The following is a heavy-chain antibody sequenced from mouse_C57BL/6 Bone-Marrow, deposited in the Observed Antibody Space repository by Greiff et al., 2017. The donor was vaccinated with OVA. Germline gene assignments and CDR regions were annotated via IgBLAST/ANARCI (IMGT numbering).Heavy chain of an antibody. J-gene: IGHJ2*01. D-gene: IGHD2-4*01. CDR2: INPSNGGT. CDR1: GYTFTSYW. CDR3: AHVYDYDQSNYFGG. V-gene: IGHV1-53*01. Sequence: VQLQQPGTELVKPGASVKLSCKASGYTFTSYWMHWVKQRPGQGLEWIGNINPSNGGTNYNAKFKGKATLTVDTSSSTAYMQLSSLTSEDTAVYYGAHVYDYDQSNYFGGWGKGTTLTVAS.